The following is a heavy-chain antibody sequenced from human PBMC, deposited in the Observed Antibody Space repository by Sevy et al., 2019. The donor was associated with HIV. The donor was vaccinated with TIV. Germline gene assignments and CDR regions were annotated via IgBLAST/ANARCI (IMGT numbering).Heavy chain of an antibody. D-gene: IGHD3-10*01. CDR1: GFTFSSYA. CDR3: ARSYYFTSGSYFDY. CDR2: ISYDGRDK. J-gene: IGHJ4*02. V-gene: IGHV3-30*04. Sequence: GGSLRLSCAASGFTFSSYAMHWVRQAPGKRLEWVASISYDGRDKYFADSVKGRFTISRDNSENALYLQMNTLRAEDTALYYCARSYYFTSGSYFDYWGQGTLVTVSS.